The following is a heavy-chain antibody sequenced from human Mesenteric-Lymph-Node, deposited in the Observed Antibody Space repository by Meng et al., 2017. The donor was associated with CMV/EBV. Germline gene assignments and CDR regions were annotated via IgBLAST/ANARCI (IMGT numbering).Heavy chain of an antibody. J-gene: IGHJ4*02. D-gene: IGHD4/OR15-4a*01. CDR3: AKDMAFRPGAADS. CDR1: GFTFNNYG. V-gene: IGHV3-30*02. CDR2: IRYDGSSK. Sequence: GESLKISCAASGFTFNNYGMHWVRQAPGKGLEWVTFIRYDGSSKYYADSVRGRFTISRDNSKDTVYLHMNSLRPEDTAFYYCAKDMAFRPGAADSWGQGTLVTVSS.